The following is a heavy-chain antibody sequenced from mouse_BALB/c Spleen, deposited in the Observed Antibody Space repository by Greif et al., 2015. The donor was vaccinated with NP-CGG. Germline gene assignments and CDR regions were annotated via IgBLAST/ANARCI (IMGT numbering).Heavy chain of an antibody. V-gene: IGHV2-4*02. CDR2: IWGGGST. CDR1: GFSLTSYG. J-gene: IGHJ3*01. CDR3: ASQDAY. Sequence: VQLQQSGPGLVQPSQSLSITCTVSGFSLTSYGVHWVRQPPGKGLEWLGVIWGGGSTDYNAAFISRLSISKDNSKSQVFFKMNSLQADDTAIYYCASQDAYWGQGTLVTVSA.